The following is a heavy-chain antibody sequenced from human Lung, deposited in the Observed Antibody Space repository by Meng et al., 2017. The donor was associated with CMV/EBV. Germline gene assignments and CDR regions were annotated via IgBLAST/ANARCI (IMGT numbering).Heavy chain of an antibody. CDR1: GFSGSG. D-gene: IGHD1-1*01. CDR2: SRSKDFSYAT. CDR3: TKDWSHARDV. J-gene: IGHJ6*02. V-gene: IGHV3-73*01. Sequence: GESXKISCAVSGFSGSGIHWVRQASGKRLEWVGHSRSKDFSYATEFAASVKGRFTISRDESKNTAHLQMNSLKTEDTAVYYCTKDWSHARDVGGQGTTVTVSS.